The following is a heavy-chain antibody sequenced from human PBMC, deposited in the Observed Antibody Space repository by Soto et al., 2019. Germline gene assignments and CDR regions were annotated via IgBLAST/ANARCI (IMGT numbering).Heavy chain of an antibody. CDR3: AKETVVVVGGTIDY. V-gene: IGHV3-23*01. CDR1: GXTFSSYA. Sequence: GSLRLSCAASGXTFSSYAISWVLQAPEKGLEWVSGISHSGRSTFYADSVNCLFTISRDNSNTSQYLQMNSLRAQDTAVYFCAKETVVVVGGTIDYWGQGTLATVSS. D-gene: IGHD2-15*01. J-gene: IGHJ4*02. CDR2: ISHSGRST.